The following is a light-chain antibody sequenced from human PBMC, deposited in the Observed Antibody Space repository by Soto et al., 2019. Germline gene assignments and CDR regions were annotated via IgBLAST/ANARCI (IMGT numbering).Light chain of an antibody. J-gene: IGLJ3*02. CDR2: DVN. Sequence: QSVLTQPASVSGSPGQSITISCTGTSSDVGSTFNYVSWYQHHPGKAPRLIMYDVNHRPSGVSDRFSGSKSGNTASLTISGLQAEDEAHYFCSAYSTGSTPVLFGGGTKLTVL. CDR3: SAYSTGSTPVL. V-gene: IGLV2-14*03. CDR1: SSDVGSTFNY.